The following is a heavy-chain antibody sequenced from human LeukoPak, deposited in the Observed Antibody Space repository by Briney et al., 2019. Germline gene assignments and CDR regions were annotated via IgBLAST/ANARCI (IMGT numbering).Heavy chain of an antibody. J-gene: IGHJ4*02. CDR2: ISGSGETT. V-gene: IGHV3-23*01. CDR1: GFTFRNHA. D-gene: IGHD1-26*01. CDR3: AKDRGMVGASVRAFDY. Sequence: PGGSLRLSCAAPGFTFRNHAMNWVRQAPGKGLEWGSVISGSGETTYYADSVKGRFTISRDNSQNTLYLRMSSLRGEDTALYYCAKDRGMVGASVRAFDYWGQGTLVTVSS.